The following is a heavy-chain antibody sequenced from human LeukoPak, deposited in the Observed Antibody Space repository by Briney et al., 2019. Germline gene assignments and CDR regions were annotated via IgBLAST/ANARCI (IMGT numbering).Heavy chain of an antibody. CDR1: GYMFSNYG. D-gene: IGHD2-8*02. CDR3: ARASAHWSDY. Sequence: ASVKVSCEASGYMFSNYGISWVRQAPGQGLEWMGWIRVYNGNTNYAQKFQGRLTMTTDTSTSTAYMELRSLTSDDTAIYYCARASAHWSDYWGQGTLVTVSS. CDR2: IRVYNGNT. J-gene: IGHJ4*02. V-gene: IGHV1-18*01.